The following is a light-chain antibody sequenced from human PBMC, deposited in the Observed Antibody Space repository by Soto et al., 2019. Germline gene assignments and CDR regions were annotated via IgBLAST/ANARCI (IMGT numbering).Light chain of an antibody. CDR1: QSISSW. CDR3: QQYNSYPWT. V-gene: IGKV1-5*03. CDR2: EAS. J-gene: IGKJ1*01. Sequence: IQSTQFGSILSASVGDRVPITCRASQSISSWLAWYQQRPGKAPKLLIYEASIFESGVPSRFSGSGSGTQFTLTISSLQPDDFATDYCQQYNSYPWTSTQRAKVDI.